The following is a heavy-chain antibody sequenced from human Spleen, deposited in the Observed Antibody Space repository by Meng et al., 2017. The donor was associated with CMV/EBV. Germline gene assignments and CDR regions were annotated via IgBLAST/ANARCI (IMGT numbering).Heavy chain of an antibody. Sequence: GESLKISCVGSGFTFGGYSMNWVRQSPGKGLEWVAYVSSNSSTIYYADSVKGRFTISRDNSKNTLYLQMNSLRAEDTAVYYCARDRSGVPAAILDYWGQGTLVTVSS. CDR2: VSSNSSTI. V-gene: IGHV3-48*01. CDR3: ARDRSGVPAAILDY. D-gene: IGHD2-2*02. J-gene: IGHJ4*02. CDR1: GFTFGGYS.